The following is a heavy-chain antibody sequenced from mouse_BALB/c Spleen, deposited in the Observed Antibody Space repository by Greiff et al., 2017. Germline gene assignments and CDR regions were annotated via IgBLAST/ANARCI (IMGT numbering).Heavy chain of an antibody. CDR2: IYPGNSDT. V-gene: IGHV1-5*01. CDR3: TRAYGSNYWYFDV. Sequence: VQLQQSGTVLARPGASVKMSCKASGYTFTSYWMHWVKQRPGQGLEWIGAIYPGNSDTSYNQKFKGKAKLTAVTSTSTAYMELSSLTNEDSAVYYCTRAYGSNYWYFDVWGAGTTVTVSS. D-gene: IGHD1-1*01. CDR1: GYTFTSYW. J-gene: IGHJ1*01.